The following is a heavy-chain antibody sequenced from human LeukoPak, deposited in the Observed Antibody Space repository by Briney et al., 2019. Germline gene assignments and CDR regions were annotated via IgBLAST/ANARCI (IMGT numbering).Heavy chain of an antibody. CDR2: INSDGSST. V-gene: IGHV3-74*01. CDR1: GFTFSTYW. CDR3: AREPITYDILTGFPQQDY. Sequence: GGSLRLSCAASGFTFSTYWMHWVRQAPGKGLVWVSRINSDGSSTSYLDSVKGRFTISRDNANTTLYLQMNSLRAEDTAVFYCAREPITYDILTGFPQQDYWGQGTLVTVSS. J-gene: IGHJ4*02. D-gene: IGHD3-9*01.